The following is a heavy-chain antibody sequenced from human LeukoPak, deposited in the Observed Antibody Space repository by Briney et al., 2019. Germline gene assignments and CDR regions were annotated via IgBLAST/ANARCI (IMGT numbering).Heavy chain of an antibody. J-gene: IGHJ4*02. CDR3: ERKIAATGTGFDY. CDR1: GYSFTNQW. V-gene: IGHV5-51*01. D-gene: IGHD6-13*01. CDR2: IHPGDSDT. Sequence: GESLKISCKGSGYSFTNQWIARVRQMPGKGLEWMGIIHPGDSDTRYSPSFQGQVTISADKSTSTAYLQWSSLKASDPAMYYCERKIAATGTGFDYWGQGTLVTVSS.